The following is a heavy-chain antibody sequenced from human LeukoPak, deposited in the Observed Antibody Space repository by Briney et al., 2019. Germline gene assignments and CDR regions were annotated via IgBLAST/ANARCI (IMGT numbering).Heavy chain of an antibody. CDR2: IWYDGSNK. V-gene: IGHV3-33*01. J-gene: IGHJ4*02. Sequence: GGFLTLFCAASGFTCSSYGTHWVRQAPGKGLEWVAVIWYDGSNKYYADSVKGRFTISRDNPKNTLYLQMNSLRAEDTAVYYCAREPSFYGDYFGFDYWGQGTLVTVSS. CDR3: AREPSFYGDYFGFDY. D-gene: IGHD4-17*01. CDR1: GFTCSSYG.